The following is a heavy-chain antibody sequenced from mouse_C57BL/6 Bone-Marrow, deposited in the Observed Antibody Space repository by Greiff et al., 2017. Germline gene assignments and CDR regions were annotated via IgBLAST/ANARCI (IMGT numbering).Heavy chain of an antibody. CDR3: AGDFAWFAY. J-gene: IGHJ3*01. V-gene: IGHV3-6*01. D-gene: IGHD3-3*01. Sequence: EVKVEESGPGLVKPSQSLSLTCSVTGYSITSGYYWNWIRQFPGNKLEWMGYISYDGSNNYNPSLKNRISITRDTSKNQFFLKLNSVTTEDTATYYCAGDFAWFAYWGQGTLVTVSA. CDR2: ISYDGSN. CDR1: GYSITSGYY.